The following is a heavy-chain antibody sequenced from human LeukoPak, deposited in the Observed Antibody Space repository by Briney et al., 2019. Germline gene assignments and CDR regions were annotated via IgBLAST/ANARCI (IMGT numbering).Heavy chain of an antibody. V-gene: IGHV3-23*01. CDR2: ISGSGDYT. J-gene: IGHJ4*02. D-gene: IGHD2-2*01. CDR1: GFTFSSQA. CDR3: AKGSEYCSRTTCYPIDY. Sequence: GGSLRLSCAASGFTFSSQAMSWVRQAPGKGLVWVSAISGSGDYTYYIDSVKGRFTISRDNSKNTLSLQMNSLRAEDTALYYCAKGSEYCSRTTCYPIDYWGQGILVTVSS.